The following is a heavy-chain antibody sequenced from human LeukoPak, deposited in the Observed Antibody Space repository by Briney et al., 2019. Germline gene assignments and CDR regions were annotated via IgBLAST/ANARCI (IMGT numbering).Heavy chain of an antibody. V-gene: IGHV4-31*03. D-gene: IGHD2-15*01. Sequence: SETLPLTCTVSGGSISSSSYYWGWIRQHPGKGLEWIGYIYFTGNTYYNPSLKSRVTILVDTSKNQFSLKLSSVTAADTAVYYCAREYCSGGSCYVDNAWGQGTLVTVSS. CDR3: AREYCSGGSCYVDNA. J-gene: IGHJ4*02. CDR1: GGSISSSSYY. CDR2: IYFTGNT.